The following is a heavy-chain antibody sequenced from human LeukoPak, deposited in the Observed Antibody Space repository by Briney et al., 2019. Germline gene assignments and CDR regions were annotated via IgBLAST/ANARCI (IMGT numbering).Heavy chain of an antibody. CDR1: GFTFSDYY. CDR2: ISSSGSTI. D-gene: IGHD6-19*01. V-gene: IGHV3-11*01. J-gene: IGHJ4*02. Sequence: GGSLRLSCAASGFTFSDYYMSWIRQAPGKGLEWVSYISSSGSTIYYADSVKGRFTISRDNSKNTLYLQMNSLRAEDTAVYYCARVSSGWPYFDYWGQGTLVTVSS. CDR3: ARVSSGWPYFDY.